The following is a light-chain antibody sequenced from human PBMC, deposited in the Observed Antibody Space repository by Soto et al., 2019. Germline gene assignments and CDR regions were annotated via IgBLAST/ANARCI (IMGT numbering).Light chain of an antibody. CDR1: QSVSSSY. Sequence: EIVLTQSPGTLSLSPGERATLSCRASQSVSSSYLAWYQQKPGQAPRLLIYGATSRATGTPDRFSGSGSGTEFTLTISRLEPDYCAVYYCQQYDSAPYTFGQGTKLEIK. J-gene: IGKJ2*01. V-gene: IGKV3-20*01. CDR3: QQYDSAPYT. CDR2: GAT.